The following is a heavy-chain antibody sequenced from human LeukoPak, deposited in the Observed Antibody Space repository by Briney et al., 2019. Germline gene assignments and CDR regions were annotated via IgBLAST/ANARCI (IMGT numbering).Heavy chain of an antibody. CDR3: ASQKYYYDSSGTPYAFDI. Sequence: ASVKVSCKASGYTFTSYGISWVRQAPGQGLEWMGWISAYNGNTNYAQKLQGRVTMTTDTSTSTAYMELRSLRSDDTAVYYCASQKYYYDSSGTPYAFDIWGQGTMVTVSP. J-gene: IGHJ3*02. V-gene: IGHV1-18*01. CDR1: GYTFTSYG. D-gene: IGHD3-22*01. CDR2: ISAYNGNT.